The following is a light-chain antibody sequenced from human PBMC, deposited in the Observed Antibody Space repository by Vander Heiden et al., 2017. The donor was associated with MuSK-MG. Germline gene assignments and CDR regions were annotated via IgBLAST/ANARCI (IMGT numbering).Light chain of an antibody. Sequence: QSALTQPASASGSPGQSITISCTGTSSDVGGYNYVSWYQQHAGKAPKLMIYDVSNRPSGVSNRFSGSKSGNTASLTISGLQAEDEADYYCSSYTSSSTLRVFGGGTKLTVL. CDR1: SSDVGGYNY. CDR2: DVS. CDR3: SSYTSSSTLRV. J-gene: IGLJ3*02. V-gene: IGLV2-14*01.